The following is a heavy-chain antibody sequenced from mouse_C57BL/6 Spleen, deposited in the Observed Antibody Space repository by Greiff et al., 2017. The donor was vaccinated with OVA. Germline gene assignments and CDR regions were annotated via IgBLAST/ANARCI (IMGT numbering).Heavy chain of an antibody. D-gene: IGHD1-1*01. CDR2: IDPSDSYT. Sequence: QVQLQQPGAELVRPGTSVKLSCKASGYTCTSYWMHWVKQRPGQGLEWIGVIDPSDSYTNYNQKFKGKATLTVDTSSSTAYMQLSSLTSEDSAVYYCFYGSSYGYWGQGTTLTVSS. J-gene: IGHJ2*01. CDR3: FYGSSYGY. V-gene: IGHV1-59*01. CDR1: GYTCTSYW.